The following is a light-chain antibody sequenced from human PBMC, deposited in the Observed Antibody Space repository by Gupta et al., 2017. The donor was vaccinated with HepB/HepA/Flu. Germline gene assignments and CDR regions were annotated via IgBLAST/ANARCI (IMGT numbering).Light chain of an antibody. CDR2: GAS. CDR1: QSVSSN. Sequence: EIVMTQSPATLSVSPGERATLSCRASQSVSSNLAWYQQKPGQAARLLIYGASTRATGIPARFSGSGSGTEFTLTISSLQSEDFAVYYCQQYNNWLMCSFGQGTKLEIK. J-gene: IGKJ2*04. V-gene: IGKV3-15*01. CDR3: QQYNNWLMCS.